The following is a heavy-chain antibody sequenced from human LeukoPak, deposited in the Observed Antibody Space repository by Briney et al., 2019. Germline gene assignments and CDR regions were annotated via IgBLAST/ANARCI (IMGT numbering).Heavy chain of an antibody. CDR2: TYYRSKWYN. Sequence: SQTLSLTCAISGDSVSSNSAAWNWIRQSPSRGLEWLGRTYYRSKWYNDYAVSVKSRITINPDTSKNQFSLQLNSVTPEDTAVFSWEKASLIGGAETFDYWGQGTLVTVSS. D-gene: IGHD1-26*01. CDR3: EKASLIGGAETFDY. CDR1: GDSVSSNSAA. V-gene: IGHV6-1*01. J-gene: IGHJ4*02.